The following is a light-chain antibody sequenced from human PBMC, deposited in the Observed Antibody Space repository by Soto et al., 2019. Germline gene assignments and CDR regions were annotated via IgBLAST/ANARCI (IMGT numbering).Light chain of an antibody. Sequence: QSALTQPPSASGTPGQRVTISCSGSGSNIGSNIVNWYRQLPGMAPKLLIYNNNHRPSGVSDRFSGSKSGTSASLAISGLQFEDEAEYYCSAWDDSLKGLLFGGGTKLTVL. CDR3: SAWDDSLKGLL. CDR2: NNN. V-gene: IGLV1-44*01. J-gene: IGLJ3*02. CDR1: GSNIGSNI.